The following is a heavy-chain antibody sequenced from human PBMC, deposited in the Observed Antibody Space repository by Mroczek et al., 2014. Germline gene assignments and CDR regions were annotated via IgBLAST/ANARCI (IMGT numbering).Heavy chain of an antibody. V-gene: IGHV3-21*01. CDR3: TRDMSESDRAFDI. D-gene: IGHD3-16*01. CDR2: ITPSSTFI. CDR1: GFTFSTYN. Sequence: ESGGGLVKPGGSLRLSCAASGFTFSTYNMAWVRQAPGRGLEWVSFITPSSTFITYADSAKGRFTISRDNAKNSLFLQLHSLRAEDTAVYYCTRDMSESDRAFDIWGQGTLVTVSS. J-gene: IGHJ3*02.